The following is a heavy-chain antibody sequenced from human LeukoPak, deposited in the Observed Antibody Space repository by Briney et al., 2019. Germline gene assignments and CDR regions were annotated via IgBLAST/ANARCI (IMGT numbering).Heavy chain of an antibody. CDR3: ARDRGSSWFRRFAP. V-gene: IGHV4-4*02. J-gene: IGHJ5*02. CDR1: GGSISSSNW. CDR2: IYHSGST. Sequence: SETLSLTCAVSGGSISSSNWWSWVRQPPGKGLEWIGEIYHSGSTNYNPSLKRRVTISVDKSKHQVSLTLSSVTAADTAVYYCARDRGSSWFRRFAPWGQGTLVTVYS. D-gene: IGHD6-13*01.